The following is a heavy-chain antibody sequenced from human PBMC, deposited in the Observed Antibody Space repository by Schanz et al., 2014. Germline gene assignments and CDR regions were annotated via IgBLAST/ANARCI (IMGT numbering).Heavy chain of an antibody. V-gene: IGHV3-30-3*01. CDR1: GFTLSSYA. CDR2: ISYDGSNK. Sequence: QVQLVESGGGVVQPGRSLRLSCAAYGFTLSSYAMHWVRQAPGKGLEWVAVISYDGSNKYYADSVKGRFTISRDNSKTTLSLQMNSLRAEDTAVYYCAKARRKSNCSGGRCFHYSYYGMDVWGQGTTVTVSS. J-gene: IGHJ6*02. D-gene: IGHD2-15*01. CDR3: AKARRKSNCSGGRCFHYSYYGMDV.